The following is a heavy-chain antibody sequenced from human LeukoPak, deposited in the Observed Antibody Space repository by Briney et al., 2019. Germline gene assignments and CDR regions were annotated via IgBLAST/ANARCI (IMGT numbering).Heavy chain of an antibody. CDR2: INHSGST. V-gene: IGHV4-34*01. CDR3: AREGYSYGNAGFDY. Sequence: SETLSLTCAVYGGSFSGYYWSWIRQPPGKGLEWIGEINHSGSTNYNPSLKSRVTISVDTSKNQFSLKLSSVTAADTAVYYCAREGYSYGNAGFDYWGQGTLVTVSS. CDR1: GGSFSGYY. J-gene: IGHJ4*02. D-gene: IGHD5-18*01.